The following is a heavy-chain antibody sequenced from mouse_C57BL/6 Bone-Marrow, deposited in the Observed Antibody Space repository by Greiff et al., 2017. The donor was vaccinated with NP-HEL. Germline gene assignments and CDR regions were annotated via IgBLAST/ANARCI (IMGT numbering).Heavy chain of an antibody. D-gene: IGHD1-1*01. Sequence: EVKLLESGPGLVKPSQSLSLTCSVTGYSITSGYYWNWIRQFPGNKLEWMGYISYDGSNNYNPSLKNRISITRDTSKNQFFLKLNSVTTEDTATYYCARGRAYGPITTVVAPYYFDYWGQGTTLTVSS. CDR3: ARGRAYGPITTVVAPYYFDY. J-gene: IGHJ2*01. CDR1: GYSITSGYY. CDR2: ISYDGSN. V-gene: IGHV3-6*01.